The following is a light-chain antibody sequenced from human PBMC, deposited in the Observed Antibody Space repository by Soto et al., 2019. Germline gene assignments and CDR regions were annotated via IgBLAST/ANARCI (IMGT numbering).Light chain of an antibody. V-gene: IGKV3-20*01. CDR2: GAS. Sequence: EIVMTQSPVTVSVSPGERATLSCRASQSVSSSYLAWYQQKPGQAPRLLIYGASSRATGIPDRFSGSGSGTDFTLTISRLEPEDFAVYYCQQYGSSPQTFGQGTKG. CDR1: QSVSSSY. J-gene: IGKJ1*01. CDR3: QQYGSSPQT.